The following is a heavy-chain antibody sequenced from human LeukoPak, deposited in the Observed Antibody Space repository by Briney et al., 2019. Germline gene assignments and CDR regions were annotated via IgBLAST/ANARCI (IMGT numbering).Heavy chain of an antibody. J-gene: IGHJ4*02. V-gene: IGHV1-69-2*01. CDR1: GYTFTDYY. CDR2: VDPEDGER. D-gene: IGHD3-22*01. Sequence: ASVKISCKASGYTFTDYYIHWVQQAPGKGLEWMGRVDPEDGERKYAEKFQGRVTITADTSTDTAYMELSSLRSEDTAVYYCATATSYYDSRGYYYPDYSGQGTLVTVSS. CDR3: ATATSYYDSRGYYYPDY.